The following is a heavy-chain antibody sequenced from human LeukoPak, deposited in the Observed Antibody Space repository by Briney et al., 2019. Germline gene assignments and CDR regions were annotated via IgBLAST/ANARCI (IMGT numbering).Heavy chain of an antibody. Sequence: PGGSLRLSCAASGFTFDDYAMHWVRQAPGKGLEWVSGISWNGGSIGYADSVKGRFTISRDNARSSLYLQMNSLRVEDTALYYCAKAAYMSYYYYMDVWGKGTTVTISS. CDR2: ISWNGGSI. D-gene: IGHD3-16*01. CDR3: AKAAYMSYYYYMDV. J-gene: IGHJ6*03. V-gene: IGHV3-9*01. CDR1: GFTFDDYA.